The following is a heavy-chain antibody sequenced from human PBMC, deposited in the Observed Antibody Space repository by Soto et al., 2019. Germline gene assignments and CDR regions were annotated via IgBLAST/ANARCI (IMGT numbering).Heavy chain of an antibody. V-gene: IGHV3-73*01. CDR3: TRNKAMYYYDSSGYFLRPDAFDI. CDR2: ISSKANSYAT. J-gene: IGHJ3*02. Sequence: PGGSLRLSCAASGFTFSGSAMHWVRQASGKGLEWVGRISSKANSYATAYAASVKGRFTISRDDSKDTAYLQMNSLKTEDTAVYYCTRNKAMYYYDSSGYFLRPDAFDIWGQGTMVTVSS. D-gene: IGHD3-22*01. CDR1: GFTFSGSA.